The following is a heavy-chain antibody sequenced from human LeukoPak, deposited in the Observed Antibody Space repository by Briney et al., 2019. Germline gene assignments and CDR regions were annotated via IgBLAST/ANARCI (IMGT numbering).Heavy chain of an antibody. Sequence: GASVKVSCKASGYTFTSYGISWGRQAPGQGLEWMGWISAYNGNTNYAQKLQGRVTMTTDTSTSTAYMELRSLRSDDTAVYYCARYPDQQGWLAPLAYYYYYYGMDVWGQGTTVTVSS. CDR1: GYTFTSYG. CDR2: ISAYNGNT. D-gene: IGHD5-24*01. CDR3: ARYPDQQGWLAPLAYYYYYYGMDV. J-gene: IGHJ6*02. V-gene: IGHV1-18*01.